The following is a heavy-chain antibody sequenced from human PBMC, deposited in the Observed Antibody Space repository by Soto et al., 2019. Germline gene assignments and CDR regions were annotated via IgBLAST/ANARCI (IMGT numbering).Heavy chain of an antibody. CDR2: ISTGGTIT. CDR3: VRVDPTDSAWLPGDH. CDR1: GFTFRSYD. J-gene: IGHJ4*02. V-gene: IGHV3-48*03. D-gene: IGHD3-22*01. Sequence: EVQLVESGGGLVQPGGSLRLSCAASGFTFRSYDMNWVRQAPGKGLEWVSYISTGGTITYYAESVRGRFTISRDNSRNTLFLQMHSLRADDTAMYYCVRVDPTDSAWLPGDHWGQGTLVTVAS.